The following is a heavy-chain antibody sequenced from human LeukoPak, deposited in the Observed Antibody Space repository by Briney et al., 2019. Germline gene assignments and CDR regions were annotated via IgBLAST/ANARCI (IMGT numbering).Heavy chain of an antibody. CDR2: ISDGVSTT. Sequence: GGSLRLSCAASGFTFSTFAMSWVRQAPGKGLECVSTISDGVSTTYYADSVKGRFTICRDISKNTPYLQMNSLRAEHTAAYYCSKDHAFYSSGWNPLFDYWGRGTLVTVSS. CDR3: SKDHAFYSSGWNPLFDY. V-gene: IGHV3-23*01. J-gene: IGHJ4*02. CDR1: GFTFSTFA. D-gene: IGHD6-19*01.